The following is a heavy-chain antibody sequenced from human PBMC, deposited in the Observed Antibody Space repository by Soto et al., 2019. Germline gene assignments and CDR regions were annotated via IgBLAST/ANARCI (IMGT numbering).Heavy chain of an antibody. V-gene: IGHV4-59*12. CDR1: GDSSIAYS. Sequence: ASETLSLTCTVSGDSSIAYSWSWVRQPPGKGLEWIGNIHYNGNTKYNPSLKSRVTISVDKSKNQFSLKLSSVTAADTAVYYCARCIAALGPIDYWGQGTLVTVSS. CDR2: IHYNGNT. CDR3: ARCIAALGPIDY. D-gene: IGHD6-13*01. J-gene: IGHJ4*02.